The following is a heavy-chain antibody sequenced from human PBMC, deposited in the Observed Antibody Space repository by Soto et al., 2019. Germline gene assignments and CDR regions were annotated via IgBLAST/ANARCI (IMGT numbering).Heavy chain of an antibody. CDR1: GGTFSSYA. Sequence: ASVKVSCKASGGTFSSYAISWVRQAPGQGLEWMGGIIPIFGTANYAQKFQGRVTITADESTSTAYMELSSLRSEDTAVYYCARDLTAMVTGYYYGMDVWGQGTTVTVSS. D-gene: IGHD5-18*01. CDR3: ARDLTAMVTGYYYGMDV. CDR2: IIPIFGTA. J-gene: IGHJ6*02. V-gene: IGHV1-69*13.